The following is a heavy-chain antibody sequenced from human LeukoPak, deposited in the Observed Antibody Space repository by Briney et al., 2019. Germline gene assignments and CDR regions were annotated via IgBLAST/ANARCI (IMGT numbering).Heavy chain of an antibody. CDR1: GGSLSGFH. D-gene: IGHD6-19*01. J-gene: IGHJ4*02. CDR2: IYFTGRT. Sequence: PSETLSLTCTVSGGSLSGFHWTWIRQPPGKGLEWIGNIYFTGRTKITPSLDSRVTMSIDTSQSHFSLRLTSVTAADTAVYYCARRLAQTYFFDYWGRGTLVTASS. V-gene: IGHV4-4*09. CDR3: ARRLAQTYFFDY.